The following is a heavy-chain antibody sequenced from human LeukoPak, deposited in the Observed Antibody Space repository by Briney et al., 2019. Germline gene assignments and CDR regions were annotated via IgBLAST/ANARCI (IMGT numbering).Heavy chain of an antibody. J-gene: IGHJ4*02. D-gene: IGHD2-2*03. CDR1: GFTFSSYS. CDR2: ISSSSGYI. V-gene: IGHV3-21*01. CDR3: ALGKNFGYHYFDF. Sequence: PGGSLRLSCAASGFTFSSYSMNWVRQAPGKGLEWVSSISSSSGYIYYADSVKGRFTISKDNAKNSLYLQMNSLRAEDTAVYYCALGKNFGYHYFDFWGQGALVTVSS.